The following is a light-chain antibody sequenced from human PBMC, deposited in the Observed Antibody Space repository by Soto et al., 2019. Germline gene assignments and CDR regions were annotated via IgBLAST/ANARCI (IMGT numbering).Light chain of an antibody. V-gene: IGLV6-57*02. CDR3: QSYGSNNHVI. Sequence: NFMLTQPHSVSASPGETVTISCTGISGSIASNYVQWYQQRPGGAPTAVIFEDDLRPSGVPDRFSGSVDSSSNSASLTISGLKTEDEADYYCQSYGSNNHVIFGGGTKLTVL. J-gene: IGLJ2*01. CDR2: EDD. CDR1: SGSIASNY.